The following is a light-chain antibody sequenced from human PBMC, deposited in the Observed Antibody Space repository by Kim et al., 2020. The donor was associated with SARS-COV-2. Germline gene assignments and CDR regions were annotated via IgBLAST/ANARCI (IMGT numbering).Light chain of an antibody. Sequence: QSALTQPPSASGTPGQRVTISCSGSYSNIGSNSFNWYQQLPGTAPKLIIYKNDQRPSGVPDRSSGSTSGTSASLAISGLQSEDEAHYYCAAWDDSLNGLWVFGGGTQLTVL. V-gene: IGLV1-44*01. CDR3: AAWDDSLNGLWV. CDR1: YSNIGSNS. CDR2: KND. J-gene: IGLJ3*02.